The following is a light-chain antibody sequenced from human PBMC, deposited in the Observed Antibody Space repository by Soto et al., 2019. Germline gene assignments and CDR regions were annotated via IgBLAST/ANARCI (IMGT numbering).Light chain of an antibody. CDR1: QAIKTY. Sequence: IQLTQSPSSLSASVGDRVSITCRASQAIKTYLACYQQKQGKAPKLLISGTFTLQSGVPSRFNGSGSGTDFTLTISRLQPEDFATYYCQRRNNYPPFTFGPGTKVDLE. CDR3: QRRNNYPPFT. CDR2: GTF. V-gene: IGKV1-9*01. J-gene: IGKJ3*01.